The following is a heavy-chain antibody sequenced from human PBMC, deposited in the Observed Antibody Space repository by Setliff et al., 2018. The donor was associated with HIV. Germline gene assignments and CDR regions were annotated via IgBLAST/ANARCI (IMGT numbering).Heavy chain of an antibody. V-gene: IGHV3-48*01. CDR3: ARSELLGQRYYFDF. CDR2: INSESSTI. D-gene: IGHD1-7*01. Sequence: HPGGSLRLSCAASGFTFNSYAMNWVRQAPGKGPEWVSYINSESSTIYYADSVKGRFTISRDNAKNSLYVQMSSLRAEDTAVYYCARSELLGQRYYFDFWGRGTLVTVS. CDR1: GFTFNSYA. J-gene: IGHJ4*01.